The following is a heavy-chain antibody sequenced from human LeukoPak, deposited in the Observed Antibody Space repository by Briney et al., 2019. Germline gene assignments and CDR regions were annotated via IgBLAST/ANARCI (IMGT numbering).Heavy chain of an antibody. CDR2: IYTSGST. CDR1: GGSFSSYY. Sequence: MTSETLSLTCAVYGGSFSSYYWSWIRQPAGKGLEWIGRIYTSGSTNYNPSLKSRVTMSVDTSKNQFSLRLSSVTAADTAVYYCAIAGYGDYVWYFDYWGQGTLVTVSS. CDR3: AIAGYGDYVWYFDY. D-gene: IGHD4-17*01. V-gene: IGHV4-59*10. J-gene: IGHJ4*02.